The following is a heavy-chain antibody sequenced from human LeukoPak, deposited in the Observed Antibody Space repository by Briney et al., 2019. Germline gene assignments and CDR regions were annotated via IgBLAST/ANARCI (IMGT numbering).Heavy chain of an antibody. CDR3: ARYARELDY. D-gene: IGHD2-2*01. CDR2: IGGSGGDI. J-gene: IGHJ4*02. Sequence: PGGSLRLSCAASGFAFSDCYMTWIRQAPGKGLEYISYIGGSGGDITYADSVRGRFTVSRDNAKNSLYLQMISLRVEDTAVYYCARYARELDYWGQGSLVTVSS. V-gene: IGHV3-11*01. CDR1: GFAFSDCY.